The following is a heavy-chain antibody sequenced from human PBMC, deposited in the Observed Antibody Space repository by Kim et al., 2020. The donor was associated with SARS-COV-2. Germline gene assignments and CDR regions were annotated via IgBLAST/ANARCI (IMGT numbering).Heavy chain of an antibody. J-gene: IGHJ6*02. CDR1: GYTFTSYG. Sequence: ASVKVSCKASGYTFTSYGISWVRQAPGQGLEWMGWISAYNGNTNYAQKLQGRVTMTTDTSTSTAYRELRSLRSDDTAVYYCARSRIIRGVILYGMDVWGQGTTVTVSS. D-gene: IGHD3-10*01. V-gene: IGHV1-18*01. CDR2: ISAYNGNT. CDR3: ARSRIIRGVILYGMDV.